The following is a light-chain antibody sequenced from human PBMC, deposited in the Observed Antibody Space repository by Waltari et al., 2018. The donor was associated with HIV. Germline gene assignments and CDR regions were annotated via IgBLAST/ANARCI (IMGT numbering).Light chain of an antibody. CDR2: WAS. CDR3: QQYYTTPIT. Sequence: DIVMTQSPDSLAVSLGERATINCKSSQSVLFSSNNNNYLAWYQQKPGQSPKLLIYWASTRESGVPDRFSGSGSGTAFSLSISSLQAEDVAVYYCQQYYTTPITFGQGSRLEIK. J-gene: IGKJ5*01. CDR1: QSVLFSSNNNNY. V-gene: IGKV4-1*01.